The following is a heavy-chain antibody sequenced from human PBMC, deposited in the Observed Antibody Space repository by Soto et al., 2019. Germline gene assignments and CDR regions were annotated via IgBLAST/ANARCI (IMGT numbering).Heavy chain of an antibody. V-gene: IGHV1-3*05. J-gene: IGHJ4*02. CDR2: INAGNGNT. CDR1: GYTFTSYA. Sequence: QVQLVQSGAEEKKPGASVKVSCKASGYTFTSYAMHWVRQAPGQRLEWMGWINAGNGNTKDSQKFQGRVTITRDTSASTDYMELSSLRSEDTAVYYCARSIVVVTALDYWGKGTLVTVSS. D-gene: IGHD2-21*02. CDR3: ARSIVVVTALDY.